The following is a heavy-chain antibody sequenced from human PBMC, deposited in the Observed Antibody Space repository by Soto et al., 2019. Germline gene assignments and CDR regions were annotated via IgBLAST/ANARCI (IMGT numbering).Heavy chain of an antibody. CDR3: ARQPFRSRRFDP. J-gene: IGHJ5*02. CDR1: GGSFSDWY. CDR2: INHSGST. Sequence: SETLSLTCAVYGGSFSDWYWSWIRQPPGKGLEWIGEINHSGSTNYNPSLKSRVTISADTSKNQFSLKLTSVTAADTAVYYCARQPFRSRRFDPWGLGILVTVSS. V-gene: IGHV4-34*01.